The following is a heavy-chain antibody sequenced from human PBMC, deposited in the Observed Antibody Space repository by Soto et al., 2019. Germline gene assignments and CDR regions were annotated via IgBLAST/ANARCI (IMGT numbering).Heavy chain of an antibody. V-gene: IGHV3-15*01. CDR1: GFTFSNAW. D-gene: IGHD3-10*01. Sequence: PGGCLRLSCAACGFTFSNAWMSWVRKAPGKGLEWVGRIKSKTDGGTTDYAAPVKGRFTISRDDSKNTLYLQMNSLKTEDTAVYDCTTGSGSYYYIDNWGQRTLVTVSS. CDR3: TTGSGSYYYIDN. J-gene: IGHJ4*02. CDR2: IKSKTDGGTT.